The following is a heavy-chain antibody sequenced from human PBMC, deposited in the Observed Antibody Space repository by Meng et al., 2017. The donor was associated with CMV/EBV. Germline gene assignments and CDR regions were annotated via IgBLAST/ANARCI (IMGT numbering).Heavy chain of an antibody. Sequence: GESLKISCAASGFTFSSYSMNWVRQAPGKGLERVSYISSSSSTIYYAGSVKGRFTISRDNAKNSLYLQMNSLRAEDTAVYYCARDPREDTKTTVTTKRAYYYGMDVWGQGTTVTVSS. V-gene: IGHV3-48*04. D-gene: IGHD4-11*01. J-gene: IGHJ6*02. CDR2: ISSSSSTI. CDR3: ARDPREDTKTTVTTKRAYYYGMDV. CDR1: GFTFSSYS.